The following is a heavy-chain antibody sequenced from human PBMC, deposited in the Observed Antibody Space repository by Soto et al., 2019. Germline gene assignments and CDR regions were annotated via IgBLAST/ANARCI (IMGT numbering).Heavy chain of an antibody. CDR1: GGSFSGYY. J-gene: IGHJ4*02. Sequence: PSVTLSLTCAVYGGSFSGYYWSWIRQPPGKGLEWIGEINHSGSTNYNPSLKSRVTISVDTSKNQFSLKLSSVTAADTAVYYCARGRGRGYSGYVGVGYWGQGTLVTVSS. V-gene: IGHV4-34*01. CDR3: ARGRGRGYSGYVGVGY. D-gene: IGHD5-12*01. CDR2: INHSGST.